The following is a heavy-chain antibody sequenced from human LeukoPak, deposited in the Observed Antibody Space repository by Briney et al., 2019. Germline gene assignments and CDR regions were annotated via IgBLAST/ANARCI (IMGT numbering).Heavy chain of an antibody. CDR1: GGSISSYY. V-gene: IGHV4-4*09. J-gene: IGHJ6*03. CDR2: IYTSGST. CDR3: ARQGPKVGATRYYYYYMDV. D-gene: IGHD1-26*01. Sequence: PSETLSLTCTVSGGSISSYYWSWIRQPPGKGLEWIGYIYTSGSTNYNPSLKSRVTISVDTSKNQFPLKLSSVTAADTAVYYCARQGPKVGATRYYYYYMDVWGKGTTVTVSS.